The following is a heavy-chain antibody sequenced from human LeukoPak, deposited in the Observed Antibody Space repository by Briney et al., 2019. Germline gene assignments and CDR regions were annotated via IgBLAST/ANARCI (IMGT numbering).Heavy chain of an antibody. J-gene: IGHJ4*02. Sequence: SGPTLVSPTQTLTLTCTFSGFSLSTSGVGMGWIRQPPGKALEWLALIYWDDDKRYSPSLKSRLTITKDTSKNQVVLTMTNMDPVDTATYYCAHRRPDYGGTPNYFDYWGQGTLVTVSS. V-gene: IGHV2-5*02. CDR3: AHRRPDYGGTPNYFDY. CDR2: IYWDDDK. D-gene: IGHD4-23*01. CDR1: GFSLSTSGVG.